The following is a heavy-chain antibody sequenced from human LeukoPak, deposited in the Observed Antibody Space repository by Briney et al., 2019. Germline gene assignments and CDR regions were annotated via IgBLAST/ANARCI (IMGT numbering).Heavy chain of an antibody. D-gene: IGHD3-10*01. Sequence: AGGSLRLSCAASGFTFSSYAMHWVRQAPGKGLEWVAVISYDGSNKYYADSVKGRFTISRDNSKNTLYLQMNSLRAEDTAVYYCARGGGMVRGVNAFDIWGQGTMVTVSS. J-gene: IGHJ3*02. CDR3: ARGGGMVRGVNAFDI. CDR2: ISYDGSNK. V-gene: IGHV3-30*04. CDR1: GFTFSSYA.